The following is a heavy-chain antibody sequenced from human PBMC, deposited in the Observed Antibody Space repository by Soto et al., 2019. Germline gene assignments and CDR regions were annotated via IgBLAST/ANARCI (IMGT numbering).Heavy chain of an antibody. CDR1: GGTFSSYT. CDR2: IIPILGIA. D-gene: IGHD3-16*01. V-gene: IGHV1-69*02. Sequence: QVQLVQSGAEVKKPGSSVKVSCKASGGTFSSYTISWVRQAPGQGLEWMGRIIPILGIANYAQKFQGRVTITAAKSTSTAYMELSSLRSEDTAVYYCARWGQTGEYYFDYWGQGTLVTVSS. CDR3: ARWGQTGEYYFDY. J-gene: IGHJ4*02.